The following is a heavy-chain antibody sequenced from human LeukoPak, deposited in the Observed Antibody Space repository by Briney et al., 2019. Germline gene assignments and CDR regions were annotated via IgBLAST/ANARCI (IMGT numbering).Heavy chain of an antibody. CDR2: ISSNSGSTI. J-gene: IGHJ3*02. V-gene: IGHV3-48*03. CDR1: GFTFSTYE. Sequence: GGSLRLACAASGFTFSTYEMTWVRQAPGKGLECVSYISSNSGSTIYYADSVKGRFTISRDNAKNSLFLQMNSLRAEDTAVYYCARDQSPHYEGSNTLHFDIWGQGTMVTVSS. CDR3: ARDQSPHYEGSNTLHFDI. D-gene: IGHD3-22*01.